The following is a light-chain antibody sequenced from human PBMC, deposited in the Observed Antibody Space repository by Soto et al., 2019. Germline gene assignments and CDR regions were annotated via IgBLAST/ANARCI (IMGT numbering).Light chain of an antibody. CDR3: QQYNGT. J-gene: IGKJ1*01. V-gene: IGKV1-5*03. CDR2: KAS. CDR1: QSISDW. Sequence: DIQMTQSPSTLSASVGDRVTITCRASQSISDWLAWYQQKPGKAPKLLIYKASSLESGVPSRFSGSGSGTEFTLSISSLQPYDVATYYCQQYNGTFGQGTKVEIK.